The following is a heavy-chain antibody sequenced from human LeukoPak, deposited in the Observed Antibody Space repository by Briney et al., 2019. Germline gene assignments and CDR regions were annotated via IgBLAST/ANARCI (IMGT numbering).Heavy chain of an antibody. CDR1: GDSISSTSYY. CDR2: IYYSGST. Sequence: SETLSLTCTVSGDSISSTSYYWGWVRQPPGKGLEWIGTIYYSGSTYYNPPLKSRVTISVDTSKRQSSLKLSSVTAADTAVYYCASLLITMVRGVAYYWGQGTLVTVSS. J-gene: IGHJ4*02. D-gene: IGHD3-10*01. CDR3: ASLLITMVRGVAYY. V-gene: IGHV4-39*01.